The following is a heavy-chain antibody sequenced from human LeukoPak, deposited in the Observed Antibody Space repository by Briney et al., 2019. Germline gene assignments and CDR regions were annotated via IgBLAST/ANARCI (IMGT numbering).Heavy chain of an antibody. V-gene: IGHV3-7*03. Sequence: PGGSLRLSCATSGFTFSRHWMSWVRQAPGKGPEWVANIKQDASERYYVDSVKGRFTISRDNAKNSLYLQMNSLRAEDTAVYYCARVPRYWGQGTLVTVSS. CDR3: ARVPRY. CDR2: IKQDASER. J-gene: IGHJ4*02. CDR1: GFTFSRHW.